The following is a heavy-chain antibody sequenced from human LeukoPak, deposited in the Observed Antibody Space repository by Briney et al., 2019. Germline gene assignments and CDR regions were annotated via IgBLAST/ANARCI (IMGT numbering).Heavy chain of an antibody. J-gene: IGHJ4*02. CDR1: GYTFTGYY. D-gene: IGHD1-26*01. CDR2: INPSSGGT. Sequence: ASVKVSCKASGYTFTGYYIHWVRQAPGEGLEWMGWINPSSGGTSYAQEFQGRVTMTRDTSTSTAYMELSGLRSDDAALYFCARDLIVGGAYDHWGQGTLVTVSS. CDR3: ARDLIVGGAYDH. V-gene: IGHV1-2*02.